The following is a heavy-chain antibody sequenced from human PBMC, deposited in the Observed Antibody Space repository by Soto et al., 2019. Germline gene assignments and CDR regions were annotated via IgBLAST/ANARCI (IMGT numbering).Heavy chain of an antibody. CDR3: ARHHRPTTSENWFDP. V-gene: IGHV1-18*01. CDR1: GYTFFTYD. D-gene: IGHD5-12*01. J-gene: IGHJ5*02. CDR2: ISTYSGDT. Sequence: QVHLVQSGVEVKTPGASVKVSCQASGYTFFTYDISWVRQAPGQGLEWMGWISTYSGDTKYAQKFQGRVTMTTDTSTTTAYLELRSLRSDDTAVYCARHHRPTTSENWFDPWGQGTLVTVSS.